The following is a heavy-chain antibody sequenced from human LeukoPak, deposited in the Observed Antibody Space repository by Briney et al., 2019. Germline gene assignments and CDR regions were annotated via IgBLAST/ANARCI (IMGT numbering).Heavy chain of an antibody. D-gene: IGHD5-18*01. V-gene: IGHV1-18*01. CDR3: ARPQLPGYSYGYGY. CDR1: GYTFTNYG. CDR2: INIYNGDT. Sequence: GASVKVSCKASGYTFTNYGITWVRQAPGQGLEWMGWINIYNGDTNYAQKLQGRLTMTKDTSTTTVYMELRSLRSDDTAVYFCARPQLPGYSYGYGYWGQGTLVTVSS. J-gene: IGHJ4*02.